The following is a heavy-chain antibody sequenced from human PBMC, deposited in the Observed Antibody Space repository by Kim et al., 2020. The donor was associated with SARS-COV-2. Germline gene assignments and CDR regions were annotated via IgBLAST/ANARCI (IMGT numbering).Heavy chain of an antibody. D-gene: IGHD3-10*01. Sequence: GGSLRLSCAASGFTFSSYAMSWVRQAPGKRLEWVSGISGSGGSTYYADSVKGRFTISRDNSKNTLYLQMNSLRAEDTAVYYCAKALWFGGAYYFDYWGQGTLVTVSS. V-gene: IGHV3-23*01. CDR2: ISGSGGST. CDR3: AKALWFGGAYYFDY. J-gene: IGHJ4*02. CDR1: GFTFSSYA.